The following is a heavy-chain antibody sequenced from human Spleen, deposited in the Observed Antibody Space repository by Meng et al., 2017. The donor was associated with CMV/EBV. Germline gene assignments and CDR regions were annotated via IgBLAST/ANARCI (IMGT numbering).Heavy chain of an antibody. Sequence: SVKVSCKASENTFANYAVGWVRQAPGQGLEWMGGIIPMFGTPNNAQKFQGRVTINTDDSTRTVYMELSSLTADDTAVYYCARGVEYSSSANWFDSWGQGTLVTVSS. CDR2: IIPMFGTP. V-gene: IGHV1-69*05. J-gene: IGHJ5*01. CDR1: ENTFANYA. D-gene: IGHD6-6*01. CDR3: ARGVEYSSSANWFDS.